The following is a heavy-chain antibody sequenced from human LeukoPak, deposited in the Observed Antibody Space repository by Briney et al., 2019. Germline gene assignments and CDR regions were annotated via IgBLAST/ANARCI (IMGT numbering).Heavy chain of an antibody. CDR2: IYYSGST. V-gene: IGHV4-59*08. J-gene: IGHJ4*02. D-gene: IGHD3-10*01. CDR3: ARGRFGELSTGNY. CDR1: GGSISSYY. Sequence: SEALSLTCTVSGGSISSYYWSWIRQPPGKGLEWIGYIYYSGSTNYNPSLKSRVTISVDTSKNQFSLKLSSVTAADTAVYYCARGRFGELSTGNYWGQGTLVTVSS.